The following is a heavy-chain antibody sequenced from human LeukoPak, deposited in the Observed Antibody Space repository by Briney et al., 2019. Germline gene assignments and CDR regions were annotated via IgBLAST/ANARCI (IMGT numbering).Heavy chain of an antibody. Sequence: ASVKVSCKASGYTFTGYYMHWVRQAPGQGLEWMGWINPNSGGTNYAQKFQGRVTMTRDTSISTAYMELSRLRSDDTAVYYCAAGAFGGPGFWFDPWGQGTLVTVSS. CDR1: GYTFTGYY. CDR2: INPNSGGT. CDR3: AAGAFGGPGFWFDP. V-gene: IGHV1-2*02. J-gene: IGHJ5*02. D-gene: IGHD3-10*01.